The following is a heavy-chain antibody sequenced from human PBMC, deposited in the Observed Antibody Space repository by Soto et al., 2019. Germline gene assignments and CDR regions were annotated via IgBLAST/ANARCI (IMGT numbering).Heavy chain of an antibody. D-gene: IGHD3-3*01. CDR3: ARPLRFLDPRDNYAMDV. J-gene: IGHJ6*02. Sequence: QVHLVQSGAEVKRPGASVNISCKASGYTFTSYHLHWVRQAPGQRLEWMGIINPSGGSIRYAQKFQGIVVMTRDTSTNTVYMELGRLRSEDTAVYYCARPLRFLDPRDNYAMDVWGQGTTVTVSS. CDR1: GYTFTSYH. V-gene: IGHV1-46*01. CDR2: INPSGGSI.